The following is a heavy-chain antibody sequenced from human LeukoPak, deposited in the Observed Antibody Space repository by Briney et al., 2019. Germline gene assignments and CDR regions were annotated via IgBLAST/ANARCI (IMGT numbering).Heavy chain of an antibody. CDR3: ARATAFFDI. Sequence: SETLSLTCTVPGGSISNYYWSWIRQPPGKGLEWIGYIYYSGSTNYNPSLKSRVTISVDTSKNQFSLKLTSVTAADTAVYYCARATAFFDIWGQGTMVTVSS. CDR1: GGSISNYY. V-gene: IGHV4-59*01. CDR2: IYYSGST. J-gene: IGHJ3*02.